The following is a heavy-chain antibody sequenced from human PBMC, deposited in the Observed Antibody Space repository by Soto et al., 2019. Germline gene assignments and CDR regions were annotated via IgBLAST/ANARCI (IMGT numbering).Heavy chain of an antibody. CDR3: ARQGLGNGYTPFGDFDL. Sequence: QLLLQESGPGLVRPSETLSLTCTVSGGSISSSYYWGWIRQPPGKGLEWIGSIYSSGSTSYSPSLKSRVAISIDTSQTFFSLKLSSVTAADTAIYYCARQGLGNGYTPFGDFDLWGRGTLVAVSS. D-gene: IGHD3-16*01. CDR2: IYSSGST. V-gene: IGHV4-39*02. CDR1: GGSISSSYY. J-gene: IGHJ2*01.